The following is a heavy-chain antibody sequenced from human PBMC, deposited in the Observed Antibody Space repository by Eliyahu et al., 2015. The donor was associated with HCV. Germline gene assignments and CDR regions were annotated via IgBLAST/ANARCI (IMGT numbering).Heavy chain of an antibody. CDR2: ISSSSSYI. Sequence: EVQLVESGGGLVKPGGSLRLSCAASGFTFXSYSMNWVRQAPGKGLEWVSSISSSSSYIYYADSVKGRFTISRDNAKNSLYLQMNSLRAEDTAVYYCARSLKRGYSYGSFDYWGQGTLVTVSS. D-gene: IGHD5-18*01. CDR1: GFTFXSYS. J-gene: IGHJ4*02. V-gene: IGHV3-21*01. CDR3: ARSLKRGYSYGSFDY.